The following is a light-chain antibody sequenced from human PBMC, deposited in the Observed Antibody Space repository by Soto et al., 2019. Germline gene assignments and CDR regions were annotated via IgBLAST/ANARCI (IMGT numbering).Light chain of an antibody. CDR3: QQYKNWPPIT. CDR1: QSISVTY. J-gene: IGKJ5*01. CDR2: TTS. V-gene: IGKV3D-15*01. Sequence: EIVLPQSPGTLSLSPGERATLSCRASQSISVTYLAWYQHKPGQAPRLLIYTTSIRAAGIPDRFSDSGSGTEFTLTITSLQSEDFAVYYCQQYKNWPPITFGQGTRLEI.